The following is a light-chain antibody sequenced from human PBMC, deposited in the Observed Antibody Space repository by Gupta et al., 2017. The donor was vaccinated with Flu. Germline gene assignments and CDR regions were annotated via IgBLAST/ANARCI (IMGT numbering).Light chain of an antibody. V-gene: IGLV4-69*01. CDR2: INSDGSH. CDR3: QSWGAGTHV. Sequence: QLVLTQSPSASASLGASVKLTCILSAGHTNYAIGWHQQQPGKGPRFLMNINSDGSHNKGAGIPDRFSGSLSGTARYLTISDLQAEDEADYYCQSWGAGTHVFGGGTKLTVL. CDR1: AGHTNYA. J-gene: IGLJ3*02.